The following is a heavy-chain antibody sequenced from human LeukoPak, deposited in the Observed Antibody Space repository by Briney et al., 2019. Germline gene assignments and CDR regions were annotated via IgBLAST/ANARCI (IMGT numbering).Heavy chain of an antibody. CDR1: GGSISSYY. Sequence: SETLSLTCTVSGGSISSYYWSWIRQPPGKGLDWIGYIYYSGSTNYNPSLKSRVTISVDTSKNQFSLKLSSVTAADTAVYYCARVGSRCYNSSGYDSNWLDPWGQGTLVTVSS. D-gene: IGHD3-22*01. V-gene: IGHV4-59*01. CDR2: IYYSGST. CDR3: ARVGSRCYNSSGYDSNWLDP. J-gene: IGHJ5*02.